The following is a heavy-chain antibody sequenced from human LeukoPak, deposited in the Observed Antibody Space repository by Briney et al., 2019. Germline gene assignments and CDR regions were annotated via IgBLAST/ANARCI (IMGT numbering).Heavy chain of an antibody. CDR1: GGSISSYY. CDR3: ARGYSGYEPVGY. CDR2: IYYSGST. Sequence: SETLSLTCTVSGGSISSYYWSWIQQPPGKGLEWIGYIYYSGSTNYNPSLKSRVTISVDTSKNQFSLKLSSVTAADTAVYYCARGYSGYEPVGYWGQGTLVTVSS. J-gene: IGHJ4*02. D-gene: IGHD5-12*01. V-gene: IGHV4-59*01.